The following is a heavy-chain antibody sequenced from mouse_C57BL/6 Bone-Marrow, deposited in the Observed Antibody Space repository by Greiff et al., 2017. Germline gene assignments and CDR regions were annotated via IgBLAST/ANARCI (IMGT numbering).Heavy chain of an antibody. J-gene: IGHJ3*01. V-gene: IGHV5-9-1*02. CDR1: GFTFSSYA. CDR2: ISSGGDYI. D-gene: IGHD2-4*01. CDR3: TRDGDYDGFAY. Sequence: EVQRVESGEGLVKPGGSLKLSCAASGFTFSSYAMSWVRQTPEKRLEWVAYISSGGDYIYYADTVKGRFTISRDNARNTLYLQMSSLKSEDTAMYYCTRDGDYDGFAYWGQGTLVTVSA.